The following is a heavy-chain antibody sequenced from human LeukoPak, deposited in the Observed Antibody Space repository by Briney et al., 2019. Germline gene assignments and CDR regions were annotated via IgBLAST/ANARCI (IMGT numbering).Heavy chain of an antibody. D-gene: IGHD1-1*01. V-gene: IGHV4-4*07. CDR2: IYTSGST. CDR3: ARCSTGTYYYYYYMDV. J-gene: IGHJ6*03. Sequence: NPSENLSLTCTVSGCSISSYYWSWIRQPAGKGLEWIGRIYTSGSTNYNPSLKSRVTMSVGTSKNQFSLKLSSVTAADTAVYYCARCSTGTYYYYYYMDVWGKGTTVTVSS. CDR1: GCSISSYY.